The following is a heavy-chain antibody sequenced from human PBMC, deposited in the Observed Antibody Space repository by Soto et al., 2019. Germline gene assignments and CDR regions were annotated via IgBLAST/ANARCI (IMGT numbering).Heavy chain of an antibody. CDR2: ISGSGGST. J-gene: IGHJ1*01. D-gene: IGHD1-1*01. Sequence: PGGSLRLSCAASGFTFSSYWMSWVRQAPGKGLEWVSGISGSGGSTYYADSVKGRFTISRDNSKNTLYLQMNSLRAEDTAAYYCANSDWNTRDGYFWDWGRDCRGTASS. CDR1: GFTFSSYW. V-gene: IGHV3-23*01. CDR3: ANSDWNTRDGYFWD.